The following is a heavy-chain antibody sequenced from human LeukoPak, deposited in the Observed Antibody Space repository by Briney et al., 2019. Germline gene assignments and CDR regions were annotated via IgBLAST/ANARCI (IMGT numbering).Heavy chain of an antibody. CDR3: AKDPIDWIQLWVSDY. CDR2: ISGSGGST. Sequence: PGGSLRLSCAASGFTFSTYSMSWVRQAPGKGLEWVSAISGSGGSTYYADSVKGRFTISRDNSKNTLYLQMNSLRAEDTAVYYCAKDPIDWIQLWVSDYWGQGTLVTVSS. CDR1: GFTFSTYS. J-gene: IGHJ4*02. V-gene: IGHV3-23*01. D-gene: IGHD5-18*01.